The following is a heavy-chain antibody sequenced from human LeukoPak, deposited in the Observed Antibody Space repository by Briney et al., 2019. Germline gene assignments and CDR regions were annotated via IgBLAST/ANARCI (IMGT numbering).Heavy chain of an antibody. CDR1: GFTFSSYS. V-gene: IGHV3-23*01. Sequence: SGGSLRLSCAASGFTFSSYSMNWVRQAPGKGLEWVSAISGSGGSTYYADSVKGRFTISRDNSKNTLYLQMNSLRAEDTAVYYCAKRAYGSGTEYYYFYYMDVWGKGTTVTVSS. CDR2: ISGSGGST. J-gene: IGHJ6*03. D-gene: IGHD3-10*01. CDR3: AKRAYGSGTEYYYFYYMDV.